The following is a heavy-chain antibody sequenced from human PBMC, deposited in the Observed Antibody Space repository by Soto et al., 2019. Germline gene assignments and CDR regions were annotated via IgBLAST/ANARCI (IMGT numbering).Heavy chain of an antibody. V-gene: IGHV1-69*13. Sequence: SVKVSCKSSGGTFTTFAFGWVRQAPGQGLEWRAEIIPISGTTNYARKFQGRVTLTADGSTSTAYMDLSSLRSEDTAVYYCASRYCSGGVCHSRYYYGMDVWGQGTSVTVSS. CDR3: ASRYCSGGVCHSRYYYGMDV. CDR1: GGTFTTFA. CDR2: IIPISGTT. D-gene: IGHD2-8*02. J-gene: IGHJ6*02.